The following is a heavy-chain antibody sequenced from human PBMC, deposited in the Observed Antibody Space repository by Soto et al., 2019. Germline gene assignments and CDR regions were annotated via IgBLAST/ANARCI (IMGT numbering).Heavy chain of an antibody. CDR2: IDPSVSYT. V-gene: IGHV5-10-1*01. J-gene: IGHJ4*02. Sequence: GESLKISCKGSGYSFTSYWISRVRQMPGKGLEWMGRIDPSVSYTNYSPSFQGHVTISADKSISTAYLQWSSLKASDTAMYYCASHSSSWYSNYWGQGTLVTVSS. D-gene: IGHD6-13*01. CDR1: GYSFTSYW. CDR3: ASHSSSWYSNY.